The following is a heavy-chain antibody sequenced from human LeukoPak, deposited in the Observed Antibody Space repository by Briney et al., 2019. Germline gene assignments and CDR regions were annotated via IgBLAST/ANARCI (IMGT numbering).Heavy chain of an antibody. CDR1: GFTFDDYA. Sequence: GRSLRLSCAASGFTFDDYAMHWVRHAPGKGLEWVSGISWNSGSIGYADSVKGRFTISRDNAKNSLYLQMNSLRAEDTAVYYCARDGLPVITIFGVVKDAFDIWGQGTMVTVAS. J-gene: IGHJ3*02. D-gene: IGHD3-3*01. CDR2: ISWNSGSI. V-gene: IGHV3-9*01. CDR3: ARDGLPVITIFGVVKDAFDI.